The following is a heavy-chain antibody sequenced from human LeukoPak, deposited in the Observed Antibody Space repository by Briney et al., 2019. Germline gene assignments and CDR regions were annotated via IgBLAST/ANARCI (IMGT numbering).Heavy chain of an antibody. J-gene: IGHJ4*02. CDR3: AKDESWYYYDSSGPFDY. Sequence: GRSLRLSCAASGFTFDDYAMHWVRQAPGKGLEWVSGISWNSGSIGYADSVKGRFTISRDNAKNSLYLQMNSLRAEDTALYYCAKDESWYYYDSSGPFDYWGQGTLVTVSS. CDR1: GFTFDDYA. CDR2: ISWNSGSI. V-gene: IGHV3-9*01. D-gene: IGHD3-22*01.